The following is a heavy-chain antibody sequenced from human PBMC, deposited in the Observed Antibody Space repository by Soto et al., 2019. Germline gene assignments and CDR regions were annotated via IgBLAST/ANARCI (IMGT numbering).Heavy chain of an antibody. Sequence: VKVSCKASGYTFTGYYMHWVRQAPGQGLEWMGWINPNSGGTNYAQKFQGRVTMTRDTSISTAYMELSRLRSDDTAVYYCARTSIWSGYPYYYGMDVWGQGTTVTVSS. J-gene: IGHJ6*02. CDR1: GYTFTGYY. CDR2: INPNSGGT. V-gene: IGHV1-2*02. D-gene: IGHD3-3*01. CDR3: ARTSIWSGYPYYYGMDV.